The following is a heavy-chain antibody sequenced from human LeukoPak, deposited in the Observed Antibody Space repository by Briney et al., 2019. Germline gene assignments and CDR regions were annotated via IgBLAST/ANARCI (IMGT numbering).Heavy chain of an antibody. CDR3: ARDRQSGIAAAGTREETGNWFDP. J-gene: IGHJ5*02. V-gene: IGHV1-2*02. CDR2: INPNSGGT. D-gene: IGHD6-13*01. CDR1: GYTFTGHY. Sequence: ASVKVSCKASGYTFTGHYMHWVRQAPGQGLEWMGWINPNSGGTNYAQKFQGRVTMTRDTSISTAYMELSRLRSDDTAVYYCARDRQSGIAAAGTREETGNWFDPWGQGTLVTVSS.